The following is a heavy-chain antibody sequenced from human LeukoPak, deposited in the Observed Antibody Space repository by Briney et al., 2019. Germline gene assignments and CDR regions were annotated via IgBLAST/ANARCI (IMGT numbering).Heavy chain of an antibody. J-gene: IGHJ3*02. CDR1: GSISGYY. CDR2: IYTSGST. D-gene: IGHD2-2*01. Sequence: SETLSLTCTVSGSISGYYWSWIRQPPGKGLEWIGYIYTSGSTNYNPSLKSRVTITVDTSKNQFSLKLSSVTAADTAVYYCALYCSSTSCYPPDAFDIWGQGTMVTVSS. CDR3: ALYCSSTSCYPPDAFDI. V-gene: IGHV4-4*09.